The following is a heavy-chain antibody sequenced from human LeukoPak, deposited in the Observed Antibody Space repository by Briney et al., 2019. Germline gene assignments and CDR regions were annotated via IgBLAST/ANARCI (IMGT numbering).Heavy chain of an antibody. CDR3: AKDHLDWGRFDY. Sequence: GGSLRLSCAASGFTFSSYSMDWVRQAPGKGLEWVSAISGSGGSTYYADSVKGRFTISRDNSKNTLYLQMNSLRAEDTAVYYCAKDHLDWGRFDYWGQGTLVTVSS. J-gene: IGHJ4*02. CDR2: ISGSGGST. D-gene: IGHD7-27*01. V-gene: IGHV3-23*01. CDR1: GFTFSSYS.